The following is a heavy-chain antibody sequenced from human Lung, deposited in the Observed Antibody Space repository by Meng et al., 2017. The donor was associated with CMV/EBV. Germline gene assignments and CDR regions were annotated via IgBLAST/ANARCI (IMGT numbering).Heavy chain of an antibody. D-gene: IGHD3-10*01. CDR2: ISWNSGSI. CDR1: GFTFDDYA. CDR3: AKDTVSVASAVGDYYYYGMDV. Sequence: SXRLXXAASGFTFDDYAMHWVRQAPGKGLEWVSGISWNSGSIGYADSVKGRFTISRDNAKNSLYLQMNSLRAEDTALYYCAKDTVSVASAVGDYYYYGMDVXGQGXTVTVSS. J-gene: IGHJ6*02. V-gene: IGHV3-9*01.